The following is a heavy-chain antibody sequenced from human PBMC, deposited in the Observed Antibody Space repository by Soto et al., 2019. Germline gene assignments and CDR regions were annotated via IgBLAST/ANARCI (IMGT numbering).Heavy chain of an antibody. D-gene: IGHD1-1*01. V-gene: IGHV6-1*01. Sequence: PSQTLSLTCAIPGHSVSSNSAAWNWIRLSPSRGLEWLGRTYYRSKRYSVYAPSVKSRISINPDTSKNQFSLQLNSVTPDHTAVYYCARGPGSFRPWGPGILVTVSS. J-gene: IGHJ5*02. CDR2: TYYRSKRYS. CDR3: ARGPGSFRP. CDR1: GHSVSSNSAA.